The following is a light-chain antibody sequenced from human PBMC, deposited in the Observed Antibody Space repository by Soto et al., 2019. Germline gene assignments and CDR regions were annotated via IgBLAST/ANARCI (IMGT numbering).Light chain of an antibody. CDR2: GAS. Sequence: EVLMTQSPATLSASPGERATLSCRASQNVNSNLAWYQQKPGQAPRLLIYGASTRSTGVPARFSGSGSGTEFTLTISSLQSEDFALYYCQQYNNWLTFGGGTKVEIK. CDR1: QNVNSN. J-gene: IGKJ4*01. CDR3: QQYNNWLT. V-gene: IGKV3-15*01.